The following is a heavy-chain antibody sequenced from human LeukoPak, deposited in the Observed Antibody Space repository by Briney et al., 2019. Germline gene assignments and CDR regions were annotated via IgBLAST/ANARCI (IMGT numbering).Heavy chain of an antibody. J-gene: IGHJ5*02. CDR3: AKDTRGRWFDP. CDR1: GFTLSHYG. Sequence: PGGSLRLSCAASGFTLSHYGMHWVRQAPGKGLVWVAFIRNDGSNEYYADSVKGRFTISRDTSKNTLYLQMNSLRAEDTALYYCAKDTRGRWFDPWGQGTLVTVSS. D-gene: IGHD3/OR15-3a*01. CDR2: IRNDGSNE. V-gene: IGHV3-30*02.